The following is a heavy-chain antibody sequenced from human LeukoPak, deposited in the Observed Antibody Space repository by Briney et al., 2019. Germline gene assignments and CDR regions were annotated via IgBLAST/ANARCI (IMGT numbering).Heavy chain of an antibody. D-gene: IGHD4-23*01. CDR1: GFTFSSYA. CDR3: AKTTTVVTPFDRSDY. CDR2: ISGSGGST. J-gene: IGHJ4*02. Sequence: GGSLRLSCAASGFTFSSYAMSWVRQAPGKGLEWVSAISGSGGSTYYADSVKGRFTIFRDNSKNTLYLQMNSLRAEDTAVYYCAKTTTVVTPFDRSDYWGQGTLVTVSS. V-gene: IGHV3-23*01.